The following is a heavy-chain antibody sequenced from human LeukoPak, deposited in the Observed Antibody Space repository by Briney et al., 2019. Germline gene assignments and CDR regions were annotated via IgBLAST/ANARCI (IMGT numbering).Heavy chain of an antibody. D-gene: IGHD4-17*01. CDR1: GGSISSRSYY. Sequence: PSETLSLTCTVSGGSISSRSYYWGWIRQPPGRGLEWIGSIYYSGSTYYNPSLKSRVTISVDTSKNQFSLKLGSVTAADTAVYYCASLYGPLWYFDLWGRGTLVTVSS. V-gene: IGHV4-39*07. CDR2: IYYSGST. CDR3: ASLYGPLWYFDL. J-gene: IGHJ2*01.